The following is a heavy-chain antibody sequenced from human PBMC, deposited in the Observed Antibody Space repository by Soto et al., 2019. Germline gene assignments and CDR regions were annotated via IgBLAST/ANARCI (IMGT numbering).Heavy chain of an antibody. CDR1: GFTVSSSY. J-gene: IGHJ5*02. Sequence: EVQLVESGGGLVQPGGSLRLSCAASGFTVSSSYMSWVRQAPGKGLEWVSLIYSAGGTHYSDSVKGRFTISRDSFKNTLYLQMNSPRAEDTALYYCARGYCSSTDCYANWFDPWGQGTLVTVSS. D-gene: IGHD2-2*01. CDR3: ARGYCSSTDCYANWFDP. V-gene: IGHV3-66*01. CDR2: IYSAGGT.